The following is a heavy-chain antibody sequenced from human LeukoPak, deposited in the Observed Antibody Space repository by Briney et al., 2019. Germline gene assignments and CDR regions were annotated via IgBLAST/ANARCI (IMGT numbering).Heavy chain of an antibody. J-gene: IGHJ4*02. V-gene: IGHV4-59*11. CDR3: AGRAVYAIFDY. CDR2: IYYSGST. D-gene: IGHD2-8*01. Sequence: SETLSLTCTVSGGSISSHYWSWIRHPPGKGLEWIGYIYYSGSTNYNPSLKSRVTIPVDTSKNQFSLKLSSVTAADTAVYYCAGRAVYAIFDYWGQGTLVTVSS. CDR1: GGSISSHY.